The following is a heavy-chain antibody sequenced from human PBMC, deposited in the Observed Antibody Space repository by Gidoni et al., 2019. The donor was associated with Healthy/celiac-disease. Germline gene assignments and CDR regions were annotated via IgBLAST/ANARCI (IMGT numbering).Heavy chain of an antibody. Sequence: QLQLQESGPGLVKPSETLSLTCTVSGGSITSSSYYWGWIRQPPGKGLEWIGSIYYSGSTYYNPSLKSRVTISVDTSKNQFSLKLSSVTAADTAVYYCARQTRSEKWFGELWDVWGQGTTVTVSS. D-gene: IGHD3-10*01. J-gene: IGHJ6*02. V-gene: IGHV4-39*01. CDR3: ARQTRSEKWFGELWDV. CDR2: IYYSGST. CDR1: GGSITSSSYY.